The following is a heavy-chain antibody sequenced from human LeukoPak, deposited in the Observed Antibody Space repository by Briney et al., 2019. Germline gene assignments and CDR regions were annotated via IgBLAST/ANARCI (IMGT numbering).Heavy chain of an antibody. J-gene: IGHJ4*02. CDR2: ISAYNGNT. V-gene: IGHV1-18*01. Sequence: ASVKVSCKASGYTFTSYGISWVRQAPGQGLEWMGWISAYNGNTNYAQKLQGRVTMTTDTSTSTAYMELRSLRSDDTAVYYCARAHYDILTGISDYWGQGTLVTVSS. CDR3: ARAHYDILTGISDY. D-gene: IGHD3-9*01. CDR1: GYTFTSYG.